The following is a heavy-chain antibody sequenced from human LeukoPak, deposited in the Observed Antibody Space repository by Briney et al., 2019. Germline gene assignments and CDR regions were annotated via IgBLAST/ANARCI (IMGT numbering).Heavy chain of an antibody. D-gene: IGHD6-19*01. Sequence: PGGPLRLSCAASGFTFSSYWMSWVRQAPGKGLEWVASIKPDGSEKYYVDSVKGRFTISRDNAKNSLYLQMNGLRAEDTAVYYCARVEDTSGWYWIAYWGQGTLVTVSS. CDR3: ARVEDTSGWYWIAY. J-gene: IGHJ4*02. V-gene: IGHV3-7*01. CDR2: IKPDGSEK. CDR1: GFTFSSYW.